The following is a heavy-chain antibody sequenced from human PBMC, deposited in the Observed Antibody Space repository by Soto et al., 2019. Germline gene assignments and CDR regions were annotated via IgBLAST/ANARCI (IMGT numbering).Heavy chain of an antibody. CDR2: IWYDGSNK. D-gene: IGHD2-8*01. J-gene: IGHJ6*02. CDR1: GFTFSSYG. CDR3: ARVVGRVSMCGLDV. V-gene: IGHV3-33*01. Sequence: QVQLVESGGDVVQPGRSLRLSCAASGFTFSSYGMHWVRQAPGKGLEWVAVIWYDGSNKYYGDSVKGRFTISRDNCENTLYLQMNSLIAEDTAVYYCARVVGRVSMCGLDVWGQGTTVTVSS.